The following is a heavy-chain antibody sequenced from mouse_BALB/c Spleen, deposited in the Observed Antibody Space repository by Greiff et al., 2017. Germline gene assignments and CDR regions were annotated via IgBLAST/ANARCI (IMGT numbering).Heavy chain of an antibody. J-gene: IGHJ4*01. V-gene: IGHV5-6-4*01. CDR1: GFTFSSYT. Sequence: EVKLMESGGGLVKPGGSLKLSCAASGFTFSSYTMSWVRQTPEKRLEWVATISSGGSYTYYPDSVKGRFTISRDNAKNTLYLQMSSLKSEDTAMYYCTRDDDYDDYAMDYWGQGTSVTVSS. CDR3: TRDDDYDDYAMDY. D-gene: IGHD2-4*01. CDR2: ISSGGSYT.